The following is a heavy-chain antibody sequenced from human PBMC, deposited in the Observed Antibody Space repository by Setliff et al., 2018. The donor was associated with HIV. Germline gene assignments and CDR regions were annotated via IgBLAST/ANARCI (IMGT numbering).Heavy chain of an antibody. D-gene: IGHD6-13*01. CDR2: IYYSGST. CDR1: GGSISSSSYY. CDR3: VGSTIAAAVYYYYYYMDV. Sequence: LETLSLTCTVSGGSISSSSYYWGWIRQPPGKGLEWIGSIYYSGSTYANPSLKSRVTISVDTSKNQFSLNLSSVTAADTAVYYCVGSTIAAAVYYYYYYMDVWGKGTTVTVSS. J-gene: IGHJ6*03. V-gene: IGHV4-39*01.